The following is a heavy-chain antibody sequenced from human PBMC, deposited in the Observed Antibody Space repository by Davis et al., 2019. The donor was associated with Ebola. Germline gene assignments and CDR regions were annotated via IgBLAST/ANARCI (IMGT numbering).Heavy chain of an antibody. CDR2: IKKDGSEK. CDR1: GFTFSSYW. Sequence: GGSLRLSCAASGFTFSSYWMSWVRQAPGKGLEWVANIKKDGSEKYYVDSVKGRFTIYRDNAKNSLYLQMNSLRAEDTAVYYCARGIRGGWYSFWFDPWGQGTLVTVSS. J-gene: IGHJ5*02. D-gene: IGHD6-19*01. CDR3: ARGIRGGWYSFWFDP. V-gene: IGHV3-7*03.